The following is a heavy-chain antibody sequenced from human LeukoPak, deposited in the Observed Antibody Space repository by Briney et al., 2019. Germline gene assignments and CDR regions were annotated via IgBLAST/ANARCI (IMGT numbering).Heavy chain of an antibody. CDR1: GYTFTGYY. Sequence: GASVKVSCKAAGYTFTGYYMHWVRQAPGQGREWMGVINPNSGATNYAQKFQGRVTMTRDTSISTAYMELSRLRSDDTAVYYCARGTTVTVDYWGQGTLVTVSS. CDR3: ARGTTVTVDY. J-gene: IGHJ4*02. D-gene: IGHD4-17*01. V-gene: IGHV1-2*02. CDR2: INPNSGAT.